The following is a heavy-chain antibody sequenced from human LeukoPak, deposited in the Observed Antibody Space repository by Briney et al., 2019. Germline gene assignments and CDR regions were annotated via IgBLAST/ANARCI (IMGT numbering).Heavy chain of an antibody. CDR3: ARGPDYYDSSGYDYCYMDV. J-gene: IGHJ6*03. CDR2: IIPIFGTA. D-gene: IGHD3-22*01. CDR1: GGTFSSYA. Sequence: SVKVSCKASGGTFSSYAISWVRQAPGQGLEWMGGIIPIFGTANYAQKFQGRVTITADESTSTAYMELSSLRSEDTAVYYCARGPDYYDSSGYDYCYMDVWGKGTTVTVSS. V-gene: IGHV1-69*13.